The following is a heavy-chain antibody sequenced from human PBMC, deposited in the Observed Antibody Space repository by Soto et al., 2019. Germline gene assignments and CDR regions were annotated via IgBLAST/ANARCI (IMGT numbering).Heavy chain of an antibody. J-gene: IGHJ4*02. V-gene: IGHV4-59*08. CDR1: GGSFSGYY. CDR3: ARHFLPPAFYDSSGYWP. D-gene: IGHD3-22*01. Sequence: PSETLSLTCAVYGGSFSGYYWSWIRQPPGKGLEWIGSIYNSGTTYYNPSLKSRVTISVDTSKNQFSLKLSSVTAADTAVYYCARHFLPPAFYDSSGYWPWGQGTLVTVSS. CDR2: IYNSGTT.